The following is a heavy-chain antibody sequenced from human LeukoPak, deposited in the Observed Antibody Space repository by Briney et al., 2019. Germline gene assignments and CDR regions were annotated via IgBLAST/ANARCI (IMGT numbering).Heavy chain of an antibody. CDR2: ISGTLYTI. D-gene: IGHD3-22*01. V-gene: IGHV3-48*04. CDR3: ARGGPPDYYDSSSDFDY. Sequence: GGSLRLSCAASGFTFSSYTMNWVRQAPGKGLEWLAYISGTLYTIYYADSVRGRFTISRDNAKNSLYLQMNSLRAEDTAVYYCARGGPPDYYDSSSDFDYWGQGTLVTVSS. J-gene: IGHJ4*02. CDR1: GFTFSSYT.